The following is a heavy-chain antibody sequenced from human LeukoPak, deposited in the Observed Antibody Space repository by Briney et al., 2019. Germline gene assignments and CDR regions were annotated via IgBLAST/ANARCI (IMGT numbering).Heavy chain of an antibody. J-gene: IGHJ4*02. CDR1: GFTFSSYS. CDR2: ISSSSSYI. CDR3: ARGGVIDY. D-gene: IGHD2-8*01. Sequence: GGSLRLSCAASGFTFSSYSMNWVRQAPGKGLEWVSSISSSSSYIYYADSVKGRFTISRDNAKNSLYLQMNSLRGDDTAVYYCARGGVIDYWGQGTLVTASS. V-gene: IGHV3-21*01.